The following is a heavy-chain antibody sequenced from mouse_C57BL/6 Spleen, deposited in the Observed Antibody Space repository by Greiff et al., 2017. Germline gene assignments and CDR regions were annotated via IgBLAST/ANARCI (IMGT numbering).Heavy chain of an antibody. V-gene: IGHV2-6-1*01. J-gene: IGHJ4*01. CDR3: ARHDYYGSSYYAMDY. CDR2: IWSDGST. D-gene: IGHD1-1*01. Sequence: QVQLKESGPGLVAPSQSLSITCTVSGFSLTSYGVHWVRQPPGKGLEWLVVIWSDGSTTYNSALISRLSISEDNSKSQVFLKMNSLQTDDTAMYYWARHDYYGSSYYAMDYWGQGTSVTVSS. CDR1: GFSLTSYG.